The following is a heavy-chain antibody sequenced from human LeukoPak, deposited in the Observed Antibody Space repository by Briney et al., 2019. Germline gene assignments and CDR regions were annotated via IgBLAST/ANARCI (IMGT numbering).Heavy chain of an antibody. J-gene: IGHJ4*02. CDR1: GFTFSSYS. V-gene: IGHV3-21*01. CDR3: ARRNPTSWYLDY. D-gene: IGHD1-14*01. Sequence: GRSLRLSCAASGFTFSSYSMNWVRQAPGKGLEWVSSISSSSSYIYYADSVKGRFTISRDNAKNSLYLQMNSLRAEDTAVYYCARRNPTSWYLDYWGQGTLVTVSS. CDR2: ISSSSSYI.